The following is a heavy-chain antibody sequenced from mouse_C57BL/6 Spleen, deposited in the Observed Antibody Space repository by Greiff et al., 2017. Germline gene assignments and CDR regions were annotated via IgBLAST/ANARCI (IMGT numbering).Heavy chain of an antibody. D-gene: IGHD2-4*01. V-gene: IGHV2-2*01. Sequence: VKLVESGPGLVQPSQSLSITCTVSGFSLTSYGVHWVRQSPGKGLEWLGVIWSGGSTDYNAAFISRLSISKDNSKSQVFFKMNSLQADDTAIYYCARKGRYDYDWFAYWGQGTLVTVSA. CDR1: GFSLTSYG. J-gene: IGHJ3*01. CDR3: ARKGRYDYDWFAY. CDR2: IWSGGST.